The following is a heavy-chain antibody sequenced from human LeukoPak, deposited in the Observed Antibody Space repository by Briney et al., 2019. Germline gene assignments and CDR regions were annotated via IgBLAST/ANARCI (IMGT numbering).Heavy chain of an antibody. J-gene: IGHJ3*02. D-gene: IGHD2-21*02. CDR3: ARHVTAADDAFDI. V-gene: IGHV4-59*08. Sequence: SATLSLTCTVSGGSISRHYWSWIRQCPGEGVEWVGYIHHSGSTNYNSSLKSRVTISVDTSKNQFSLKLSSVTAADTAIYYCARHVTAADDAFDIWGLGTKVTVSS. CDR2: IHHSGST. CDR1: GGSISRHY.